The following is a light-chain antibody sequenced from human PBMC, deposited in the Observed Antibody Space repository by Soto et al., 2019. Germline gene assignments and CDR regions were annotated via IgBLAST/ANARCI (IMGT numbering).Light chain of an antibody. Sequence: DIQMTQAPSSLSASVGDRVTKTCRASQGISNYLAWYQQKPAKVPKLLIYAASTLQSVVPSRFSGSRSGTDFTLTISSLQPEDVATYYCQKYNSAPSWTFGQGTKVELK. J-gene: IGKJ1*01. CDR3: QKYNSAPSWT. CDR2: AAS. V-gene: IGKV1-27*01. CDR1: QGISNY.